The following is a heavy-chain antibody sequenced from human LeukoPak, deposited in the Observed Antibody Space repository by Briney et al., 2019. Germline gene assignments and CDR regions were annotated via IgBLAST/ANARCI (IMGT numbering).Heavy chain of an antibody. Sequence: QSGGSLRLSCAASGFTFSSYEMNWVRQAPGKGLEWVAVISYDGSNKYYADSVKGRFTISRDNSKNTLYLQMNSLRAEDTAVYYCAKDHYDFCTYFDYWGQGTLVTVSS. CDR2: ISYDGSNK. CDR1: GFTFSSYE. V-gene: IGHV3-30*04. J-gene: IGHJ4*02. D-gene: IGHD3-3*01. CDR3: AKDHYDFCTYFDY.